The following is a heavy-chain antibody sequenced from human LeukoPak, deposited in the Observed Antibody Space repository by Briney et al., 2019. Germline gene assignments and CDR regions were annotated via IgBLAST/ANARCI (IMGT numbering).Heavy chain of an antibody. CDR2: INHSGST. CDR1: GGSFSGYY. D-gene: IGHD6-13*01. V-gene: IGHV4-34*01. Sequence: PSETLSLTCAVYGGSFSGYYWSWIRQPPGKGLEWIGEINHSGSTNYNPSLKSRVTISVDTSKNQFSLKLSSVTAADTAVYYCARGRGAAAAGVLDYWGQGTLVTVS. CDR3: ARGRGAAAAGVLDY. J-gene: IGHJ4*02.